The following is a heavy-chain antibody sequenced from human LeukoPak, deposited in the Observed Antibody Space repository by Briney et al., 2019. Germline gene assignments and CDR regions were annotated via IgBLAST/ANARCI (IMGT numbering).Heavy chain of an antibody. V-gene: IGHV1-2*02. CDR2: INPNSGGT. J-gene: IGHJ4*02. CDR3: ARSPMTPYCSSTSCPYYFDY. CDR1: GYTFTGYY. Sequence: ASVKVSCKASGYTFTGYYMHWVRQAPGQGLEWMGWINPNSGGTNYAQKFQGRVTMTRDTSISTAYMELSRLRSDDTAVYYCARSPMTPYCSSTSCPYYFDYWGQGTLVTVAS. D-gene: IGHD2-2*01.